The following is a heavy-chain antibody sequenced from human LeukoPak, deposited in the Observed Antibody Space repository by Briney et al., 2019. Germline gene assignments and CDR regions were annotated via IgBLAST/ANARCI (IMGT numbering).Heavy chain of an antibody. J-gene: IGHJ6*02. CDR1: GFTFSSYA. D-gene: IGHD5-18*01. CDR2: ISYDGSNK. Sequence: PGGSLRLSCAASGFTFSSYAMHWVRQAPGKGLEWVAVISYDGSNKYYADSVKGRFTISRDNSKNTLYLQMNSLRAEDTAVYYCARVIGYSYANGMDVWAKGPRSPSP. CDR3: ARVIGYSYANGMDV. V-gene: IGHV3-30-3*01.